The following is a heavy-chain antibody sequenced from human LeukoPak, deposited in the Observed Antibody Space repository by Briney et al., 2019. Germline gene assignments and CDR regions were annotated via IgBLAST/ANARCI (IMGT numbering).Heavy chain of an antibody. V-gene: IGHV5-51*01. Sequence: SGESLKISCKGSGYSFATNWIGWVRQMPGKGLEWMGIIYPGDSHTRYSPSFQGQVTISADKPINTAYLQWSSLKASDTAMYYCASSFSLCSGGSCFDYWGQGTLVTVSS. CDR1: GYSFATNW. CDR2: IYPGDSHT. CDR3: ASSFSLCSGGSCFDY. J-gene: IGHJ4*02. D-gene: IGHD2-15*01.